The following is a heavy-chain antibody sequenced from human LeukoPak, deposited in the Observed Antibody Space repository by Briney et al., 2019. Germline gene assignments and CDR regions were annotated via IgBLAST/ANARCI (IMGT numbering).Heavy chain of an antibody. CDR2: IRYDGNNK. Sequence: GGSLRLSCAASGFTFSTYGMHWVRQAPGKGLEWVAFIRYDGNNKFYADSVKGRFTISRDNSKNTLYLQMNSLRAEDTAVYYCARDLLGEGSDYWGQGTLVTVSS. D-gene: IGHD3-16*01. V-gene: IGHV3-30*02. CDR3: ARDLLGEGSDY. CDR1: GFTFSTYG. J-gene: IGHJ4*02.